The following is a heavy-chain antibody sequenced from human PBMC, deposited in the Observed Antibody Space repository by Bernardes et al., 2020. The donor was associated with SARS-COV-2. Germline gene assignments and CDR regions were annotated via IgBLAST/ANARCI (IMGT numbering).Heavy chain of an antibody. V-gene: IGHV3-33*01. D-gene: IGHD1-26*01. CDR2: IWYDGSNK. CDR3: ARDGIVGAIDGLRSMDV. J-gene: IGHJ6*02. Sequence: GGSLILSCAASGFTFSSSGMHWVRQAPGQGLEWVAVIWYDGSNKHYADSVKGRVIISRDNSKDTLYLQMNSLRADDTAVYYCARDGIVGAIDGLRSMDVWGQGTTVIVSS. CDR1: GFTFSSSG.